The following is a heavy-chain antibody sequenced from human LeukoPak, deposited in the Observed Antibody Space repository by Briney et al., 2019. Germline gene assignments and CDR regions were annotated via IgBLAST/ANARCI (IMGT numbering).Heavy chain of an antibody. CDR3: ARVLAGATYFDY. CDR2: ISSSGSTM. CDR1: GFTFSRYE. V-gene: IGHV3-48*03. J-gene: IGHJ4*01. D-gene: IGHD1-26*01. Sequence: GGSLRLSCAASGFTFSRYEMNWVRQAPGKGLEWLSYISSSGSTMYYADSVKGRITISRDNAKNSLYLQMNSLRAEDTAVYYCARVLAGATYFDYWGQGTLVTVSP.